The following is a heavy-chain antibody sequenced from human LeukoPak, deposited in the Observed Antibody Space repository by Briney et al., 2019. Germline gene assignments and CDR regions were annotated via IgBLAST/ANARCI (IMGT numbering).Heavy chain of an antibody. D-gene: IGHD5-18*01. CDR3: ARANTAMGEHY. CDR2: ISGSGGST. CDR1: GFTFSSYA. J-gene: IGHJ4*02. Sequence: GGSLRLSCAASGFTFSSYAMSWVRQAPGKGLEWVAAISGSGGSTYYADSVKGRFTISRDNSKNTLYLQMNSLRAEDTAVYYCARANTAMGEHYWGQGTLVTVSS. V-gene: IGHV3-23*01.